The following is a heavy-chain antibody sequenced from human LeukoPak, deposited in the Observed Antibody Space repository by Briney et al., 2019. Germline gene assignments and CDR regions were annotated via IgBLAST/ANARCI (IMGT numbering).Heavy chain of an antibody. CDR3: ARNENGGWGYFDY. CDR2: IGGSNGIT. CDR1: RFTFNSYA. J-gene: IGHJ4*02. V-gene: IGHV3-23*01. Sequence: GGSLRLSCAASRFTFNSYAMSWVRQAPGKGLEWVSVIGGSNGITFYVGSVKGRFTISRDNSKDTLYLQMNSLRAEDTAVYYCARNENGGWGYFDYWGQGTLVTVSS. D-gene: IGHD6-19*01.